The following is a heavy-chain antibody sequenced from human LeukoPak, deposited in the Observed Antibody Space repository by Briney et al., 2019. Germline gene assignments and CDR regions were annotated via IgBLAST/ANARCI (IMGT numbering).Heavy chain of an antibody. CDR2: IRYDGSNK. CDR1: GFTFSSYG. J-gene: IGHJ5*02. V-gene: IGHV3-30*02. D-gene: IGHD3-3*01. CDR3: AKDLPYYDFPEFDP. Sequence: GGSLRLSCAASGFTFSSYGMHWVRQAPGKGLEWVAFIRYDGSNKYYADSVKGRFTISRDNSKNTLYLQMNSLRAEDTAVYYCAKDLPYYDFPEFDPWGQGTLVTVSS.